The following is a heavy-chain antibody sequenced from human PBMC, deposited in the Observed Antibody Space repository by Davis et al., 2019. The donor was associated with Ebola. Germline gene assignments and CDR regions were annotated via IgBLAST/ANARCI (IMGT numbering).Heavy chain of an antibody. CDR3: ARGYANWFDP. Sequence: MPGGSLRLSCAASGFTFSSYWMSWVRQAPGKGLEWIGEINHSGSTNYNPSLKSRVTISVDTSKNQFSLKLSSVTAADTAVYYCARGYANWFDPWGQGTLVTVSS. CDR1: GFTFSSYW. D-gene: IGHD2-2*01. J-gene: IGHJ5*02. V-gene: IGHV4-34*01. CDR2: INHSGST.